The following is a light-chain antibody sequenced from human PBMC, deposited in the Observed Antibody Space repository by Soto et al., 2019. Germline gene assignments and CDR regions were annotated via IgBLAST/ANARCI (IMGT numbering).Light chain of an antibody. V-gene: IGKV1-39*01. Sequence: DIQMTQPPSSLSASVGDRVTITCRASLTIGDSLSWFQQKVGKPPTLLIYGASALQSGVPARFSGSGSGTDFTLTINNMQREDFATYYCQQTYNLPRTFGQGTKVDIK. CDR2: GAS. J-gene: IGKJ1*01. CDR3: QQTYNLPRT. CDR1: LTIGDS.